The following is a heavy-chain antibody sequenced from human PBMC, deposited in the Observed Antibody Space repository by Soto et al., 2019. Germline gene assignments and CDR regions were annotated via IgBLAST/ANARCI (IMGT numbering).Heavy chain of an antibody. D-gene: IGHD3-22*01. CDR1: GYTFTSYA. CDR2: INAGNGNT. Sequence: ASVKVSCKASGYTFTSYAMHWVRQAPGQRLEWMGWINAGNGNTKYSQKFQGRVTITRDTSASTAYMELSSLRSEDTAVYYCARREAYYYDSSGYSRLDPWGQGTLVTVSS. V-gene: IGHV1-3*01. J-gene: IGHJ5*02. CDR3: ARREAYYYDSSGYSRLDP.